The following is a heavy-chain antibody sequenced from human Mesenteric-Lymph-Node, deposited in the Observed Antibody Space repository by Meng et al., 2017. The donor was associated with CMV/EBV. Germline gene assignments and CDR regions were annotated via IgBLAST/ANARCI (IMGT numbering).Heavy chain of an antibody. V-gene: IGHV4-61*01. CDR2: IYYSGST. D-gene: IGHD1-26*01. J-gene: IGHJ4*02. Sequence: CTVSGCSVSSDSYYWSWIRQPPGKGLEWIGYIYYSGSTKYNPSLESRVTVSLDTSNNRFSLQLSSLTAADTAVYYCARETWRGAFFDCWGQGTLVTVSS. CDR3: ARETWRGAFFDC. CDR1: GCSVSSDSYY.